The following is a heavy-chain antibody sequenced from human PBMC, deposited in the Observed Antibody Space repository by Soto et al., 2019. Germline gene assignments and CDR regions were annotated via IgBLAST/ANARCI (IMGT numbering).Heavy chain of an antibody. J-gene: IGHJ4*01. Sequence: QVQLVEAGGGVVQPGRSLRLSCAASGFTFSSYGMHWVLQAPGNGLEWVAVIWYDGSNKYYADSVKGRFTISRDNSKNTMYLQMKSLRDDDTAVSYCARFFGRIFGAALYWGHGTLVTVS. CDR2: IWYDGSNK. CDR1: GFTFSSYG. V-gene: IGHV3-33*01. D-gene: IGHD3-3*01. CDR3: ARFFGRIFGAALY.